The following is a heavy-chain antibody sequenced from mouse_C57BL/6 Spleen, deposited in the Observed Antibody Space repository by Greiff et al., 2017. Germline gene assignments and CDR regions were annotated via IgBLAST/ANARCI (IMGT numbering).Heavy chain of an antibody. V-gene: IGHV5-17*01. CDR3: ARLEGPGY. D-gene: IGHD3-3*01. CDR1: GFTFSDYG. Sequence: EVKVEEPGGGLVKPGGSLKLSCAASGFTFSDYGMHWVRQAPEKGLEWVAYISSGSSTNYYANTVKGRFTISRDNAKNTLFLQMASLRSEDTAMYYCARLEGPGYWGQSTTL. J-gene: IGHJ2*01. CDR2: ISSGSSTN.